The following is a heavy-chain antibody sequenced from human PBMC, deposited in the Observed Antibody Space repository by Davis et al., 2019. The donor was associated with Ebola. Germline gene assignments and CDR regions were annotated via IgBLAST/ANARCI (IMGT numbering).Heavy chain of an antibody. CDR2: IRPGAGNT. D-gene: IGHD3-3*01. J-gene: IGHJ6*03. CDR3: ARDYLSYYDFWSGQFPTYYYMDV. V-gene: IGHV1-46*02. Sequence: ASVKVSCKPSGYTFNKYYIHWVRQAPGQGLEWLGIIRPGAGNTRYAGKFQGRVTMTNDTSTGTVHMELTGLRSEDTAVYYCARDYLSYYDFWSGQFPTYYYMDVWGKGTTVTVSS. CDR1: GYTFNKYY.